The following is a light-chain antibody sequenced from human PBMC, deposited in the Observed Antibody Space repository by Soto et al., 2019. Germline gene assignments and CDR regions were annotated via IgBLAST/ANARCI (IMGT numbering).Light chain of an antibody. CDR1: SSDVGVYNY. V-gene: IGLV2-14*01. Sequence: QSVLTQPASVSGSPGQSITISCTGTSSDVGVYNYVSWYQQHPGKAPQLMIYEVSNRPSGVSNRFSGSKSGNTASLTISGLQFEDEADYYCSSYTTSRTYVFGTGTKLTVL. CDR3: SSYTTSRTYV. CDR2: EVS. J-gene: IGLJ1*01.